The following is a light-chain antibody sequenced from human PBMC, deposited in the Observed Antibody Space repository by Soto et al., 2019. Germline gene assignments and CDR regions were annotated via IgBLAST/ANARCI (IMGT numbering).Light chain of an antibody. CDR1: QSVRSNF. V-gene: IGKV3-20*01. J-gene: IGKJ1*01. CDR2: GAS. CDR3: QRYDSFRT. Sequence: EIVLTQSPGTLSLSPGERATLSCRASQSVRSNFLAWYQQKPGQAPRLPIYGASNRATGIPDRFSGSGSGTDFTLTITRLEPEDFAMYYCQRYDSFRTFGQGTQIDIK.